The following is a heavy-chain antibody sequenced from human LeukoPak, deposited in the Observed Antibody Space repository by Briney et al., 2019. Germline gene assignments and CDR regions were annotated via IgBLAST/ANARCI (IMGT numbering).Heavy chain of an antibody. CDR2: ISSSSSYT. J-gene: IGHJ4*02. Sequence: PGGSLRLSCAASGFSFSDYYMSWIRQAPGKGLEWVSYISSSSSYTNYADSVKGRFTISRDNSKNTLYLQMNSLRAEDTAVYYCANDPYYYDSSGSRSNYWGQGTLVTVSS. D-gene: IGHD3-22*01. CDR3: ANDPYYYDSSGSRSNY. CDR1: GFSFSDYY. V-gene: IGHV3-11*03.